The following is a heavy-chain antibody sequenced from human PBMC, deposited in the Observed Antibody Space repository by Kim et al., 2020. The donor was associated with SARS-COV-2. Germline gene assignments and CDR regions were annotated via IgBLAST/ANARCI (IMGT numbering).Heavy chain of an antibody. J-gene: IGHJ4*02. Sequence: SETLSLTCTVSGGSVSSGSYYWSWIRQPPGKGLEWIGYIYYSGSTNYNPSLKSRVTISVDTSKNQFSLKLSSVTAADTAVYYCARGGIAAAGLKIKGGYYFDYWGQGTLVTVSS. CDR2: IYYSGST. CDR3: ARGGIAAAGLKIKGGYYFDY. CDR1: GGSVSSGSYY. V-gene: IGHV4-61*01. D-gene: IGHD6-13*01.